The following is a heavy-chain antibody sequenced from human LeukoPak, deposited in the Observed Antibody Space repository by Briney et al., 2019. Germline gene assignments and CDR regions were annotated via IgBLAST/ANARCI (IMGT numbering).Heavy chain of an antibody. D-gene: IGHD3-16*01. CDR2: INHSGST. CDR1: GGSFSGYY. Sequence: SETLPLTCAVYGGSFSGYYWSWIRQPPGKGLEWIGEINHSGSTNYNPSLKSRVTISVDTSENQFSLKLSSVTAADTAVYYCARGLRGYYYMGVWGKGTTVTVSS. CDR3: ARGLRGYYYMGV. V-gene: IGHV4-34*01. J-gene: IGHJ6*03.